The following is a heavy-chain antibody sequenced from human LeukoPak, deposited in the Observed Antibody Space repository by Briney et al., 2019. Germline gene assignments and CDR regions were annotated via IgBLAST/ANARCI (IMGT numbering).Heavy chain of an antibody. CDR3: ARLGYSSPPRNY. CDR1: GGSFSGYY. CDR2: INRSGST. D-gene: IGHD6-19*01. Sequence: ASETLSLTCAVYGGSFSGYYWSWIRQPPGKGLEWIGEINRSGSTNYNPSLKSRVTISVDTSKNQFSLKLSSVTAADTAVYYCARLGYSSPPRNYWGQGTLVTVSS. J-gene: IGHJ4*02. V-gene: IGHV4-34*01.